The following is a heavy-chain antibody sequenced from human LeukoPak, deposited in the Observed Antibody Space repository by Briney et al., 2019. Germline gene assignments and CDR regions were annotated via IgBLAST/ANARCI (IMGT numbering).Heavy chain of an antibody. CDR3: ARRPRYSSGWYYIDS. V-gene: IGHV4-34*01. CDR1: GGSFSGDY. CDR2: INHSGST. Sequence: SETLSLTCAVYGGSFSGDYWNWIRQPPGKGLEWIGEINHSGSTNSNPSLKSRVTISVDRSKNQFSLKLSSVTAADTAVYYCARRPRYSSGWYYIDSWGQGTLVTVSS. D-gene: IGHD6-19*01. J-gene: IGHJ4*02.